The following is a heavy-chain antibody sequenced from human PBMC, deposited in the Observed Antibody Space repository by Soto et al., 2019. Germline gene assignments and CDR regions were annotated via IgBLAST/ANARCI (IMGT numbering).Heavy chain of an antibody. CDR3: AKDEDGSGSYYNGPYDP. J-gene: IGHJ5*02. CDR2: IYSGGST. CDR1: GFTVSSTY. D-gene: IGHD3-10*01. V-gene: IGHV3-53*01. Sequence: GGSLRLSCAASGFTVSSTYMSWVRQAPGKGLEWVSVIYSGGSTYYADSVKGRFTISRDNSKNTLYLQMNSLRAEDTALYYCAKDEDGSGSYYNGPYDPWGQGTLVTVSS.